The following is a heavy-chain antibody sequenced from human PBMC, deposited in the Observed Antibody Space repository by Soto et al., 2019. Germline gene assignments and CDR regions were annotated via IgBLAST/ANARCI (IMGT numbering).Heavy chain of an antibody. CDR2: IYYSGST. J-gene: IGHJ4*02. V-gene: IGHV4-30-4*01. CDR1: GGSISSGDYY. Sequence: SETLSLTCTVSGGSISSGDYYWSWIRQPPGKGLEWIGYIYYSGSTYYNPSLKSRVTISVDTSKNQFSLKLSSVTAADTAVYYCASGIRPYYYGSGSYYADYWGQGTLVTVSS. D-gene: IGHD3-10*01. CDR3: ASGIRPYYYGSGSYYADY.